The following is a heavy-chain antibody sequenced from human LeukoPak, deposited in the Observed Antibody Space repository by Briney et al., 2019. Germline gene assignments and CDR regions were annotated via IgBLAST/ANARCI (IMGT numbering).Heavy chain of an antibody. D-gene: IGHD1-14*01. V-gene: IGHV4-59*08. CDR3: ARHGTISSESYFDY. CDR1: GGSFSGYY. CDR2: IHNSGRT. Sequence: SETPSLTCAVYGGSFSGYYWSWIRQSPGKGLEWIGYIHNSGRTNYNPSLKSRVTTFVDTSKNQVSLRLSSVTAADTAVYYCARHGTISSESYFDYWGQGALVTVSS. J-gene: IGHJ4*02.